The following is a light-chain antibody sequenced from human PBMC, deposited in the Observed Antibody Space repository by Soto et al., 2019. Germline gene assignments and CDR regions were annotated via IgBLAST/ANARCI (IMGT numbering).Light chain of an antibody. CDR3: QKRSACPAS. CDR1: QSVGNY. CDR2: DAS. V-gene: IGKV3-11*01. Sequence: EIVLTQSPAALPLSPGERATLSCRASQSVGNYLAWYHQKPGQAPRLLIYDASNTAAGLPGRFSGRGSGTDFPLSLSSLEPEDFAVYYCQKRSACPASFGPGTRLDI. J-gene: IGKJ5*01.